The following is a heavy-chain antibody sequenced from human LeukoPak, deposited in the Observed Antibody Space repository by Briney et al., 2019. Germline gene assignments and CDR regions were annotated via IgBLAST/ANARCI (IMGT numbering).Heavy chain of an antibody. CDR1: GFTFSSNY. Sequence: GGSLRLSCAASGFTFSSNYMGWVSQAPGKGLEWVSVIYSGGSTYYADSVKGRFTISRDNSKNTLYLQMNSLRAEDTAVYYCARSGYAELDYWGQGTLVTVSS. CDR2: IYSGGST. V-gene: IGHV3-53*01. CDR3: ARSGYAELDY. J-gene: IGHJ4*02. D-gene: IGHD5-12*01.